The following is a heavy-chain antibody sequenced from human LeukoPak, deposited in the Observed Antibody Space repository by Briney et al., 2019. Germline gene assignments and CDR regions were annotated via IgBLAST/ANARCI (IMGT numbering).Heavy chain of an antibody. Sequence: ASVKVSCKASGYTFSGYYMSWVRQAPGQGLEWMGWISPNSGDTHYAQRFQGRVTMTRDTSISTAYMELSRLRSEDTAVYYCARDGVPTATGGGFGYWGQGTLVTVSS. CDR1: GYTFSGYY. J-gene: IGHJ4*02. CDR2: ISPNSGDT. D-gene: IGHD4-17*01. V-gene: IGHV1-2*02. CDR3: ARDGVPTATGGGFGY.